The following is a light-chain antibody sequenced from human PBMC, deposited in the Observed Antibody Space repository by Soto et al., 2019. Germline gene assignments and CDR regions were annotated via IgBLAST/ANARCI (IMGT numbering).Light chain of an antibody. CDR1: SSNIGAGYD. Sequence: QSVLTQPPSVSGAPGQRVTISCTGSSSNIGAGYDVHWYQQLPGTAPKLLIYGNSNRPSGVPDRFSGSKSGTSASLAITGLQAEDEADYYCQSYDSSLSGPSYVFGTGTKVPVL. V-gene: IGLV1-40*01. J-gene: IGLJ1*01. CDR2: GNS. CDR3: QSYDSSLSGPSYV.